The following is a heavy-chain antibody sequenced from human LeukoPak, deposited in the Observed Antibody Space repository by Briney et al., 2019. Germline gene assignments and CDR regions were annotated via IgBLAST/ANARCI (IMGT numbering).Heavy chain of an antibody. CDR1: GGSISNYY. CDR2: IYTSGST. Sequence: PSETLSLTCTVSGGSISNYYWSWIRQPAGKGLEWIGRIYTSGSTNYNPSLNSRVTMSVDTSKNQFSLKLSSVTAADTALYYCARDDSSGLLNWFDPWGQGTLVTVSS. J-gene: IGHJ5*02. V-gene: IGHV4-4*07. CDR3: ARDDSSGLLNWFDP. D-gene: IGHD3-22*01.